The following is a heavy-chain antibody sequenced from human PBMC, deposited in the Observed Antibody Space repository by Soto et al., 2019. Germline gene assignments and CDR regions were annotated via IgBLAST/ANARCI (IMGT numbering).Heavy chain of an antibody. CDR2: LSKDSLSI. CDR1: GFKFDDYG. J-gene: IGHJ4*01. D-gene: IGHD3-3*01. V-gene: IGHV3-9*01. Sequence: GGSLRLSCVASGFKFDDYGMHWVRHPPGKGLEWIAGLSKDSLSISYGASMKGRFTISRDNAKNSLYLQLNSPRPEDTALYYCVKDALTGVTFYFDYWGRGALVTVSS. CDR3: VKDALTGVTFYFDY.